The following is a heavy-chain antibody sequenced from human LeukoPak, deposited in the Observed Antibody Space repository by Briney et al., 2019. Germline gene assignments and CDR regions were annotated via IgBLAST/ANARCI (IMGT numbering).Heavy chain of an antibody. CDR3: TRIVGATPRGVYFDY. CDR1: GFTFSGSA. J-gene: IGHJ4*02. D-gene: IGHD1-26*01. V-gene: IGHV3-73*01. CDR2: IRSKANSYAT. Sequence: SGGSLRLSCAASGFTFSGSAMHWVRQASGKGLEWVGRIRSKANSYATAYAASVKGRFTISRDDSKNTAYLQMNSLKTEATAVYYCTRIVGATPRGVYFDYWGQGTLVTVSS.